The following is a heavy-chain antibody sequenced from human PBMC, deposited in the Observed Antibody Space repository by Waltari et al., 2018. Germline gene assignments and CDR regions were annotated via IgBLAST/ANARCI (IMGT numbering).Heavy chain of an antibody. Sequence: EVQLVQSGAEVKKPGATGKISSKASACTFTAYYMPWVQQAPGKGLEWMGRVDPEDGETIYAEKFQGRVTIIADTSTDTAYMEMSSLRSEDTAVYYCATLTGARIDYWGQGTLVTVSS. J-gene: IGHJ4*02. CDR3: ATLTGARIDY. CDR2: VDPEDGET. D-gene: IGHD7-27*01. CDR1: ACTFTAYY. V-gene: IGHV1-69-2*01.